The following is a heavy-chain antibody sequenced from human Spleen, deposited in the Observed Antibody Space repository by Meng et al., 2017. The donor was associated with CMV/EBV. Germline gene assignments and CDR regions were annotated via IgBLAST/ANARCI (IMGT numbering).Heavy chain of an antibody. J-gene: IGHJ4*02. CDR1: GFTFSSYA. CDR3: AKAFSSSWYREYYDY. D-gene: IGHD6-13*01. CDR2: ITGSGGST. V-gene: IGHV3-23*01. Sequence: GGSLRLSCTASGFTFSSYAMSWVRQAPGKGLEWVSAITGSGGSTYYADSVKGRFTISRDNSKNTLYMQLNSLRAEDTAVYHCAKAFSSSWYREYYDYWGQGTLVTVSS.